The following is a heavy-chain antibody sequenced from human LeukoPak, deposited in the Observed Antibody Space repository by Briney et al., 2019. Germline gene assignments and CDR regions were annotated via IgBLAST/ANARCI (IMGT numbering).Heavy chain of an antibody. CDR3: ARSRVLYSSSPGRDWFDP. CDR2: MSAYNGNT. Sequence: ASVKVSCKASGYTFTSYGISWVRQAPAQGLEWMGWMSAYNGNTNYAQKLQGRVTMTTDTSTSTAYMELRSLRSDDTAVYYCARSRVLYSSSPGRDWFDPWGQGTLVTVSS. D-gene: IGHD6-6*01. J-gene: IGHJ5*02. V-gene: IGHV1-18*01. CDR1: GYTFTSYG.